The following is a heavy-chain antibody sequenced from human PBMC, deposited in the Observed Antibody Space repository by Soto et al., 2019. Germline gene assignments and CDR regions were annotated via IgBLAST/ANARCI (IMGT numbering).Heavy chain of an antibody. Sequence: PGGSLRLSCAASGFTFGGFAMHWIRQAPGKGLEWVALIRYDGNNKDYADSVKGRFTISRDNSKNTLFLQMNSLRAEDTAVYYCVRDLGYCSGGSPCSVDVWGQGTTVTVSS. CDR3: VRDLGYCSGGSPCSVDV. D-gene: IGHD2-15*01. V-gene: IGHV3-30-3*01. CDR2: IRYDGNNK. CDR1: GFTFGGFA. J-gene: IGHJ6*02.